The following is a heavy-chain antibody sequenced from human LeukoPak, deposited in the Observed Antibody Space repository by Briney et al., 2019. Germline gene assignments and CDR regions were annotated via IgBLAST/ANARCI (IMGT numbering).Heavy chain of an antibody. CDR1: GYSISSGHY. D-gene: IGHD1-26*01. J-gene: IGHJ4*02. V-gene: IGHV4-38-2*02. Sequence: SEALSLTCAVSGYSISSGHYRGWIRQPPGKGLEWIGSIYRSGSTYYNPSLKSRVTISVDTPKNQFSLKLSSVTAADAAVYYCARDPAGLWELPFDYWGQGTLVTVSS. CDR2: IYRSGST. CDR3: ARDPAGLWELPFDY.